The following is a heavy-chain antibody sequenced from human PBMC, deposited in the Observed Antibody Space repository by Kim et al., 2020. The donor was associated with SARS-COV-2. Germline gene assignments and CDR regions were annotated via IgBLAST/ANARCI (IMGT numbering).Heavy chain of an antibody. CDR1: GGSISSYY. D-gene: IGHD2-15*01. J-gene: IGHJ4*02. CDR3: ARGDCSGGSCSFDY. V-gene: IGHV4-59*13. CDR2: IYYSGST. Sequence: SETLSLTCTVSGGSISSYYWSWIRQPPGKGLEWIGYIYYSGSTNYNPSLKSRVTISVDTSKNQFSLKLSSVTAADTAVYYCARGDCSGGSCSFDYWGQGTLVTVSS.